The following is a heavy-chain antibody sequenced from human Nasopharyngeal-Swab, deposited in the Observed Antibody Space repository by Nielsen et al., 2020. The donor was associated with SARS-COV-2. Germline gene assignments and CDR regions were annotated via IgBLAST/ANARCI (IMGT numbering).Heavy chain of an antibody. D-gene: IGHD2-15*01. V-gene: IGHV1-24*01. J-gene: IGHJ5*02. CDR2: FDPEDGET. CDR1: GYTFTDYY. Sequence: ASVKVSCKASGYTFTDYYIHWVRQAPGQGLEWMGGFDPEDGETIYAQKFQGRVTMTEDTSTDTAYMELSSLRSEDTAVYYCATSPPMVVAGIWFDPWGQGTLVTVSS. CDR3: ATSPPMVVAGIWFDP.